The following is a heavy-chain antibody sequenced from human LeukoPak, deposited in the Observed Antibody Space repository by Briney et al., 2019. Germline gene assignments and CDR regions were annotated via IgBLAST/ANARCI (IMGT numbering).Heavy chain of an antibody. CDR1: GYTFTSYS. Sequence: ASVKVSCKASGYTFTSYSINWVRQATGQGLEWMGWMNPNSGGSGPAQKFQGRVTMTWNTPISTAYMELSSLTSVNRAAYSCRRGVRRGTYDYWGQGTLVTVTP. CDR3: RRGVRRGTYDY. V-gene: IGHV1-8*01. J-gene: IGHJ4*02. CDR2: MNPNSGGS. D-gene: IGHD3-16*01.